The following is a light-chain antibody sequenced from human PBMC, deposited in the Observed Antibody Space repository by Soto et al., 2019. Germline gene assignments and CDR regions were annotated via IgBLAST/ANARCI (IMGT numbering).Light chain of an antibody. CDR3: QQANSPYS. CDR2: GAS. J-gene: IGKJ2*03. Sequence: DIQMTQSPSSFSASVGDRVTITCRASHDVSSWLAWYQQKPGKAPRLLIYGASTLQSGVPSRFIGSGCGKYFTLTISSLQPEDFATYYCQQANSPYSFGQGTKLEIK. V-gene: IGKV1-12*01. CDR1: HDVSSW.